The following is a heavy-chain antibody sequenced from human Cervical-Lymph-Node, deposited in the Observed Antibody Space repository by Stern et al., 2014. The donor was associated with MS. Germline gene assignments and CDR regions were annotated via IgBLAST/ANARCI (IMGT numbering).Heavy chain of an antibody. J-gene: IGHJ4*02. CDR1: GYDFSTYW. D-gene: IGHD1-26*01. CDR3: ARPGALYFFDY. V-gene: IGHV5-51*04. Sequence: VQLVQSGAEMKKPGESLRISCQGSGYDFSTYWIAWVRQMPGKGLEWLGIIYPGDSDTKYSPSFQGRVTISVDKPISTAYLHWSSLQASDTATYFCARPGALYFFDYWGQGTLVTVSS. CDR2: IYPGDSDT.